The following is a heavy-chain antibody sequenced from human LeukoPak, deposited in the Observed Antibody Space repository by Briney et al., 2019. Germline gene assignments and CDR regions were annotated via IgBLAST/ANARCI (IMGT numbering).Heavy chain of an antibody. Sequence: SETLSLTCTVPGGSISSGDYYWTWIRQPPGKGLEWIGYVYYSGSTYYNPSLKSRVTISMDTSKHQFSLKLNSVTAADTAVYYCARDHKQQSAFDPWGQGTLVIVSS. V-gene: IGHV4-30-4*01. J-gene: IGHJ5*02. CDR1: GGSISSGDYY. CDR2: VYYSGST. CDR3: ARDHKQQSAFDP. D-gene: IGHD1/OR15-1a*01.